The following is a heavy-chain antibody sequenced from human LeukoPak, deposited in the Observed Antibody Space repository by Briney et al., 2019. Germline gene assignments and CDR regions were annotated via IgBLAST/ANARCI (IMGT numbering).Heavy chain of an antibody. CDR3: AKVGDYYDSSGYSCNFGY. V-gene: IGHV1-69*06. D-gene: IGHD3-22*01. J-gene: IGHJ4*02. CDR1: GGTFSSYA. CDR2: IIPIFGTA. Sequence: SVKVSCKASGGTFSSYAISWVRQAPGQGLEWMGGIIPIFGTANYAQKFQGRVTITADKSTSTAYMELSSLRSEDTAVYYCAKVGDYYDSSGYSCNFGYWGQGTLVTVSS.